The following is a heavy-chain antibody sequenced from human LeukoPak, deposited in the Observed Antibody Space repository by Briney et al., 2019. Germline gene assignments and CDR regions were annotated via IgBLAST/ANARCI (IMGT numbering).Heavy chain of an antibody. CDR3: AKRGVVIRGLLVIGYHQEAYHYDF. V-gene: IGHV3-23*01. Sequence: GGSLRLSCVVSGISLSNYAMTWVRQAPGKGLKWVSYISERGGSTTYADSVKGRFTISRDTSLNTLYLQMNNLRAEDTAVYFCAKRGVVIRGLLVIGYHQEAYHYDFWGQGVLVTVSS. D-gene: IGHD3-10*01. J-gene: IGHJ4*02. CDR2: ISERGGST. CDR1: GISLSNYA.